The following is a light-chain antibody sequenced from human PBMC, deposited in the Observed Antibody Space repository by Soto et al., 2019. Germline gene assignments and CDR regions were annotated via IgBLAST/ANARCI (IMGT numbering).Light chain of an antibody. J-gene: IGLJ1*01. CDR3: SSYTSSSTLDV. V-gene: IGLV2-14*01. CDR1: SSDVGSYNY. Sequence: QSALTQPASVSGSPGQSITISCTGTSSDVGSYNYVSWYQQHPGKAPKLMIYEVSNRPSGVSNRFSGSKSGNTASLTISGLQAEDEADYYCSSYTSSSTLDVFGTGTQLTVL. CDR2: EVS.